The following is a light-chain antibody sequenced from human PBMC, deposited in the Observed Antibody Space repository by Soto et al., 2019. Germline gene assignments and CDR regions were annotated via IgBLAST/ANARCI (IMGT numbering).Light chain of an antibody. CDR2: QAS. Sequence: DIQMTHSPPSLSASVGDRVTITCRASLTISRYLNWYQQKPGKAPKLLIYQASSLEGGVPSRFSGSGSGTEFTLTISSLQPDDFATYYCQQYITYSRTFGQGTKVDIK. CDR1: LTISRY. V-gene: IGKV1-5*03. J-gene: IGKJ1*01. CDR3: QQYITYSRT.